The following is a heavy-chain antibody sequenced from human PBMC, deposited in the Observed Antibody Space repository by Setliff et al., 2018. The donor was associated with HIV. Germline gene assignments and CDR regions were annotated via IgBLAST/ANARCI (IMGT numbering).Heavy chain of an antibody. CDR2: IYYSGST. D-gene: IGHD3-3*01. J-gene: IGHJ2*01. Sequence: LSLTCTVSGGSVSSTAFYWSWIRQHPGKGLEWIGDIYYSGSTFYNPSLKSRVTISVDTSKKHFSLRLRSVTAADTAVYYCARSTDFGVVIMGDGPYWYFDLWGRGTLVTVSS. CDR1: GGSVSSTAFY. V-gene: IGHV4-31*03. CDR3: ARSTDFGVVIMGDGPYWYFDL.